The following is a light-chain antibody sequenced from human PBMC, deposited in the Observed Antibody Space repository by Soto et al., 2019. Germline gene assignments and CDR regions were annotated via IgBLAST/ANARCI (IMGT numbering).Light chain of an antibody. Sequence: DIQMTQSPSTLTASLGDRVTITCRASQSLSSGVAWYQQRPGQSPQLLIYDSSSLHDGVPSRFSGSGSGTHFTLTVNSRQPDDFATYHCQQCNTPLNSFGQGTKLAIK. J-gene: IGKJ2*01. V-gene: IGKV1-5*01. CDR3: QQCNTPLNS. CDR1: QSLSSG. CDR2: DSS.